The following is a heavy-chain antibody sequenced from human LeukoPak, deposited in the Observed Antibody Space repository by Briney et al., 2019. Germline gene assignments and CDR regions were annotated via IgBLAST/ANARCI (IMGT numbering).Heavy chain of an antibody. J-gene: IGHJ4*02. CDR3: ATSGWYLLPGVY. CDR1: GGSISSYY. Sequence: PSETLSLTCTVSGGSISSYYWSWIRQPPGKGLDWIGYISYPGSTNYNPSLNSRVTISVDTSKNQFSLKLSSVTAADTAVYYCATSGWYLLPGVYWGQGTLVTVSS. V-gene: IGHV4-59*08. CDR2: ISYPGST. D-gene: IGHD6-19*01.